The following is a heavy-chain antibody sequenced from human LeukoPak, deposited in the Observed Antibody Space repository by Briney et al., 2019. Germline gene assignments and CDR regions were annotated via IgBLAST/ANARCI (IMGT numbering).Heavy chain of an antibody. CDR3: ARETYDSSGYFSDY. CDR1: GFTFSSYA. V-gene: IGHV3-30-3*01. CDR2: ISYDGSNK. J-gene: IGHJ4*02. D-gene: IGHD3-22*01. Sequence: PGGSLRLSCAASGFTFSSYAMHWVRQAPGKGLEWVAVISYDGSNKYYADSVKGRFTISRGDSKNTLYLQMNSLRAEDTAVYYCARETYDSSGYFSDYWGQGTLVTVSS.